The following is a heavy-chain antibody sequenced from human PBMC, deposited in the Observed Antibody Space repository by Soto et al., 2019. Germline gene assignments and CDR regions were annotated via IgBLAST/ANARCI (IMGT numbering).Heavy chain of an antibody. CDR1: GFTFISYS. CDR3: TRDRGTGYSSGWYGWFDP. D-gene: IGHD6-19*01. CDR2: ISSSSDYI. J-gene: IGHJ5*02. V-gene: IGHV3-21*01. Sequence: GGSLILSCAASGFTFISYSMNWVRQAPGKGLEWVSSISSSSDYIYYADSVKGRFTISRDNAKNSLYLQMNSLRAEDTAVYYCTRDRGTGYSSGWYGWFDPWGQGALVTVSS.